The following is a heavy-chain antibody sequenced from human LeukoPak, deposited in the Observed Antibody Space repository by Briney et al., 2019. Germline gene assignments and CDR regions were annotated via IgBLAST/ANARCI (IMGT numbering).Heavy chain of an antibody. D-gene: IGHD6-13*01. CDR3: AKDLMAAAAFDY. V-gene: IGHV3-23*01. CDR2: ISGSGGST. Sequence: TGGSLRLSCAASGFTFSSYAMSWVRQAPGKGLEWVSAISGSGGSTYYANSVKGRFTISRDNSKNTLYLQMNSLRAEDTAVYYCAKDLMAAAAFDYWGQGTLVTVSS. CDR1: GFTFSSYA. J-gene: IGHJ4*02.